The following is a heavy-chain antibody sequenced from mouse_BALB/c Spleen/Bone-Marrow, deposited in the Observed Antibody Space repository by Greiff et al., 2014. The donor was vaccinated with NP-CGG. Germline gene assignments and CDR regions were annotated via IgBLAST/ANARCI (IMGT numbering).Heavy chain of an antibody. D-gene: IGHD1-1*01. V-gene: IGHV5-6-3*01. Sequence: VQLQQSGGGLVQPGGSLKLSCVASGFTFSSYGMSWVRQTPDKRLELVATINNNGGSTYYPDSVKGQFTISRDNAKNTLYLQMSSLKSKDTAMYYCARVYGWYFDVWGAGTTVTVSS. CDR3: ARVYGWYFDV. CDR1: GFTFSSYG. J-gene: IGHJ1*01. CDR2: INNNGGST.